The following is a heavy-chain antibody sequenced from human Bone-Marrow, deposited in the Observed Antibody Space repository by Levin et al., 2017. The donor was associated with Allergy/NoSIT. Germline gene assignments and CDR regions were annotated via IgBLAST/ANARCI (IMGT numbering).Heavy chain of an antibody. CDR2: IYHSGST. CDR1: GGSISSGGYS. Sequence: SQTLSLTCAVSGGSISSGGYSWSWIRQPPGKGLEWIGYIYHSGSTYYNPSLKSRVTISVDRSKNQFSLKLSSVTAADTAVYYCARGPDYYDSMGFDYWGQGTLVTVSS. CDR3: ARGPDYYDSMGFDY. J-gene: IGHJ4*02. D-gene: IGHD3-22*01. V-gene: IGHV4-30-2*01.